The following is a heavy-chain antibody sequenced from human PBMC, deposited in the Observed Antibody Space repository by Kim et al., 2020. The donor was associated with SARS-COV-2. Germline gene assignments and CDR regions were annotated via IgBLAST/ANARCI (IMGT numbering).Heavy chain of an antibody. D-gene: IGHD6-19*01. CDR1: GFTFSSYS. J-gene: IGHJ4*02. Sequence: GGSLRLSCAASGFTFSSYSMNWVRQAPGKGLEWVSSISSSSSYIYYADSVKGRFTISRDNAKNSLYLQMNSLRAEDTAVYYCASGLDSSGWYGDYWGQGTLVTVSS. CDR2: ISSSSSYI. V-gene: IGHV3-21*01. CDR3: ASGLDSSGWYGDY.